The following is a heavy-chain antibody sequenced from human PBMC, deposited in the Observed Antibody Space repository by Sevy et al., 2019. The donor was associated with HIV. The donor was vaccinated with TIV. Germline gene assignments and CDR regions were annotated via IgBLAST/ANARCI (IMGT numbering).Heavy chain of an antibody. CDR3: VKDIPLRMTTVELRWFDP. D-gene: IGHD4-4*01. CDR2: ISSNGGST. Sequence: GGSLRLSCSASGFTFSSYAMHWVRQAPGKGLEYVSAISSNGGSTYYADSVKGRFTISRDNSKNMLYLQMSSLRAEDTAVYYGVKDIPLRMTTVELRWFDPWGQGTLVTVSS. V-gene: IGHV3-64D*06. CDR1: GFTFSSYA. J-gene: IGHJ5*02.